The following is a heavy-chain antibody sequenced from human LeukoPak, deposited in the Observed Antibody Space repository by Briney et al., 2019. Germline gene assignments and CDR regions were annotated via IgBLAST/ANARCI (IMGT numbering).Heavy chain of an antibody. CDR1: GDSVSSNSAA. V-gene: IGHV6-1*01. CDR3: ARDQGIAVAAGPYYYYGMDV. D-gene: IGHD6-19*01. Sequence: SQTLSPTWAISGDSVSSNSAAWNCIRQSPSRGLGWLGRTYYRSKWYNDYAVSVKSRITINPDTSKTQFSLQLNSVTPEDTAVYYCARDQGIAVAAGPYYYYGMDVWGQGTKLTVSS. CDR2: TYYRSKWYN. J-gene: IGHJ6*02.